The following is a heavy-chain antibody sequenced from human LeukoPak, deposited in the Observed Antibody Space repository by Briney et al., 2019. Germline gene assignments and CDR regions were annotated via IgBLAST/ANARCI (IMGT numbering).Heavy chain of an antibody. J-gene: IGHJ4*02. V-gene: IGHV5-51*01. CDR2: IYPDDSDT. D-gene: IGHD3-10*01. CDR3: AGGFGESFDY. Sequence: GESLKISCKHSEYSFPNYCVGWVRQMPGKGLEWMGIIYPDDSDTRYSPSFQGRVTISADKSINTAYLEWSSLKASDTAMYYCAGGFGESFDYWGQGTLVTVSS. CDR1: EYSFPNYC.